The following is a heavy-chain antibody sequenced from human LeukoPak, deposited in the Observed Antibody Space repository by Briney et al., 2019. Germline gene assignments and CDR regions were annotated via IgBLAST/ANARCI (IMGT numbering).Heavy chain of an antibody. CDR3: TRATGAGLIDC. Sequence: KTSETLSLTCTVSGGSISNYYWGWIRQPPGEGLEWIGSIYYSGSTYYNSSLQSRVTISVHMSNNQFALKLSSVTAADTAVYYCTRATGAGLIDCWGQGTLVTVSS. CDR1: GGSISNYY. D-gene: IGHD1-1*01. CDR2: IYYSGST. V-gene: IGHV4-39*06. J-gene: IGHJ4*02.